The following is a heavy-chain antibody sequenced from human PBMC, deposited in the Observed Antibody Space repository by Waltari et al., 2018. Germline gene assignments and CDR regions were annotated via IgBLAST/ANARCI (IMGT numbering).Heavy chain of an antibody. CDR3: ARDLNWNNWFDP. V-gene: IGHV1-69*13. D-gene: IGHD1-1*01. J-gene: IGHJ5*02. CDR1: GGTFSSYA. CDR2: IIPIFGTA. Sequence: QVQLVQSGAEVKKPGSSVKVSCKASGGTFSSYAISWVRQAPGQGLEWMGGIIPIFGTANYAQKFQCRVTITADESTSTAYMELSRLRSDDTAVYYCARDLNWNNWFDPWGQGTLVTVSS.